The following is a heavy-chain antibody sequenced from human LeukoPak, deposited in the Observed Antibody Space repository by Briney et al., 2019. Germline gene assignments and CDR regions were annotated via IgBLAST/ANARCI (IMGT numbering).Heavy chain of an antibody. V-gene: IGHV1-8*01. D-gene: IGHD2-21*01. CDR3: ARAAWVSTSSKYYFDS. J-gene: IGHJ4*02. CDR1: GYTFTSYD. CDR2: MNPNSGNT. Sequence: ASVKVSCKASGYTFTSYDINWVRQATGQGLEWMGWMNPNSGNTGYAQKFQGRVTMTRNTSISTAYMELSSLRSEDTALYYCARAAWVSTSSKYYFDSWGQGTLVTFSS.